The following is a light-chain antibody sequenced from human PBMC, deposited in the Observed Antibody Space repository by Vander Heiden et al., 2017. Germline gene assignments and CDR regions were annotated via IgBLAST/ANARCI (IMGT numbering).Light chain of an antibody. CDR1: QSVSSN. CDR3: QQYNNWPPRYT. CDR2: GAS. J-gene: IGKJ2*01. V-gene: IGKV3-15*01. Sequence: EIVMTQSPATLSVSPGERATLSRRASQSVSSNLAWYQQKPGQAPRLLNYGASTRATGIPARFSGSGSGTEFTLTIRSLQSEDFAVYYCQQYNNWPPRYTFGQGTKLEIK.